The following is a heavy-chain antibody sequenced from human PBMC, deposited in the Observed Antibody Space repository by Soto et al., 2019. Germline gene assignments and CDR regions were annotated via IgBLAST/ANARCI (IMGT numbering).Heavy chain of an antibody. Sequence: KASETLSLTCTVSGGSISNYYWTWIRQPAGKGLEWIGRMYTSGSTNYNPSLKSRVTMSVDTSKNQFSLNLRSVTAADTAFYYCATTRGLAVGGSFDYWGQGMLVTVSS. CDR2: MYTSGST. V-gene: IGHV4-4*07. D-gene: IGHD3-10*01. CDR3: ATTRGLAVGGSFDY. J-gene: IGHJ4*02. CDR1: GGSISNYY.